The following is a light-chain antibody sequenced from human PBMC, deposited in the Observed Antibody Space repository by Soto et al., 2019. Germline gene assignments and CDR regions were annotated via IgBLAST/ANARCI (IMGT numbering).Light chain of an antibody. J-gene: IGLJ7*01. Sequence: QSALTQPRSVSGSPGQSVTVSCIGTSSDVGGYKSVSWYQQYPGKAPKLMIYDVSERPSGVPNRFSGSKSGNTASLTISGLQAEDEADYYCCSYTSSRAYVFGIGTQLTVL. V-gene: IGLV2-11*01. CDR3: CSYTSSRAYV. CDR1: SSDVGGYKS. CDR2: DVS.